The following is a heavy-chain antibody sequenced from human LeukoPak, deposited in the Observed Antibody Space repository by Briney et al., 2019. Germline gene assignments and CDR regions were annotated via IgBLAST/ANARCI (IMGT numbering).Heavy chain of an antibody. V-gene: IGHV3-11*01. J-gene: IGHJ4*02. CDR2: ISSSGSTI. CDR3: ARDNGALWSSYSHFDY. CDR1: GFTFSDYY. D-gene: IGHD3-3*01. Sequence: GGSLRLSCAASGFTFSDYYMSWIRQAPGKGLEWVSYISSSGSTIYYADSVKGRFTISRDNAKNSLYLQMNSLRAEDTAVYYCARDNGALWSSYSHFDYWGQGTLVTVSS.